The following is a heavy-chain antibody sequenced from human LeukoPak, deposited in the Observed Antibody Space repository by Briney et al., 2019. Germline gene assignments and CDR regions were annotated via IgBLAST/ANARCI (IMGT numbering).Heavy chain of an antibody. Sequence: GESLKISCKGSGYSFTNYWIGWVRQMPGKGLEWMGIISTGDSDTRYSPSFQGQVTISADKSITTAYLQWSSLKASDTAMYYCATRYYYDSGSYSSFDYWGQGTLVTVSS. V-gene: IGHV5-51*01. CDR3: ATRYYYDSGSYSSFDY. J-gene: IGHJ4*02. CDR2: ISTGDSDT. CDR1: GYSFTNYW. D-gene: IGHD3-10*01.